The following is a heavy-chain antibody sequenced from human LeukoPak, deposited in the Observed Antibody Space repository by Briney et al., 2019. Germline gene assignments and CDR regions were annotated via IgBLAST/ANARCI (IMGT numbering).Heavy chain of an antibody. Sequence: SSETLSLTCTVSGGSISSGDFYWSWIRQPPGKGLERIGYIYYSGSTYSNPSLKSRLTISVDTSKNQFSLKLTSVTAADTAVYYCARGGYFYGSGNYYRFDCWGQGSLVTVSS. CDR1: GGSISSGDFY. CDR3: ARGGYFYGSGNYYRFDC. D-gene: IGHD3-10*01. J-gene: IGHJ4*02. CDR2: IYYSGST. V-gene: IGHV4-30-4*01.